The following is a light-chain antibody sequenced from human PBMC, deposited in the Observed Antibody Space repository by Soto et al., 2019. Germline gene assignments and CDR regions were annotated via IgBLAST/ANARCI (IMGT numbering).Light chain of an antibody. CDR1: QNIVHRDGSTS. J-gene: IGKJ1*01. CDR2: KVS. V-gene: IGKV2-30*02. Sequence: DIVMTQSPLSLPVTLGQPASISCRSSQNIVHRDGSTSLNWLHQRPGQSPRRLIYKVSNRDSGVPDRFSGSGSGTDFTLKISRVEAEDVGVYYCMQGAHWPWTFGQGTKVEIK. CDR3: MQGAHWPWT.